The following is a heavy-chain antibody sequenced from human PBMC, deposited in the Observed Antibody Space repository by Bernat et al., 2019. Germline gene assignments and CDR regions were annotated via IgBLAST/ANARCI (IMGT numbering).Heavy chain of an antibody. CDR1: GFIFSSYA. CDR2: ILYNGHNE. CDR3: AEDRARVTVWGGGGLDY. V-gene: IGHV3-30*16. Sequence: QVHLVESGGGVVQPGRSLRLSCAASGFIFSSYAMHWVRQAPGKGLEWVAVILYNGHNEDYADSVKGRFTISRDNSKNTVYLQMNNLREEDTAVYYCAEDRARVTVWGGGGLDYWGRGTLVTVSS. D-gene: IGHD2-21*02. J-gene: IGHJ4*02.